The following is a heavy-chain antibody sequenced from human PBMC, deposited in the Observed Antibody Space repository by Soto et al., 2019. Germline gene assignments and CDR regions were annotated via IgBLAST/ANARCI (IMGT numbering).Heavy chain of an antibody. Sequence: PGGSLRLSRAASGFTFSDYWMTWVRQAPGKGLEWVAHIKQDGSAKYYVDSVRGRFTISRDNAKSSLYLQMNSLRVEDTAMYYCARAGPTSVVLFSWGQGTLVTVSS. CDR1: GFTFSDYW. CDR2: IKQDGSAK. D-gene: IGHD5-12*01. V-gene: IGHV3-7*05. J-gene: IGHJ5*02. CDR3: ARAGPTSVVLFS.